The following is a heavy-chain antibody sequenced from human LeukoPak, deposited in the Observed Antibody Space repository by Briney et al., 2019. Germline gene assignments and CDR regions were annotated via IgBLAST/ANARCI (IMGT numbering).Heavy chain of an antibody. CDR3: AKESDSSGYYPYYFDY. V-gene: IGHV3-30*18. CDR2: ISYDGSNK. Sequence: GGSLRLSCAASGFSFSSYGMHWVRQAPGKGLEWVAVISYDGSNKYYADSVKGRFTISRDNSKNTLYLQMNSLRAEDTAVYYCAKESDSSGYYPYYFDYWGQGTLVTVSS. CDR1: GFSFSSYG. D-gene: IGHD3-22*01. J-gene: IGHJ4*02.